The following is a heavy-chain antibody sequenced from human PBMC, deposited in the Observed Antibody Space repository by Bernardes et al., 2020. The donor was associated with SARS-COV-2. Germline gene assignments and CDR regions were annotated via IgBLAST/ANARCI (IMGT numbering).Heavy chain of an antibody. D-gene: IGHD6-6*01. Sequence: GGSLRLSCAASGFTFSTFCMTWFRQAPGKGLEWLANINQDGSETFYVDSVKGRFTISRDNAKNSLFMEMNTLRAEDTAVYYCARIYSTSSFDFDYWGQGTLVTVSS. CDR1: GFTFSTFC. V-gene: IGHV3-7*01. CDR2: INQDGSET. J-gene: IGHJ4*02. CDR3: ARIYSTSSFDFDY.